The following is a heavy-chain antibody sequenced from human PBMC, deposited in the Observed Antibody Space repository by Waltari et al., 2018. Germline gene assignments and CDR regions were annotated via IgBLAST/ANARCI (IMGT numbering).Heavy chain of an antibody. V-gene: IGHV3-23*01. CDR3: AKDQYTSSRRGFDS. CDR2: ISGSAGST. J-gene: IGHJ4*02. Sequence: EVQLSESGGGLVQPGGSLRLSCAASGFNLSSYAVSWVRQAPGKWLEGVSTISGSAGSTYYADSVKGRFTISRDISKNTLFLQMNSLRAEDTALYSCAKDQYTSSRRGFDSWGQGTLVTVSS. CDR1: GFNLSSYA. D-gene: IGHD3-10*01.